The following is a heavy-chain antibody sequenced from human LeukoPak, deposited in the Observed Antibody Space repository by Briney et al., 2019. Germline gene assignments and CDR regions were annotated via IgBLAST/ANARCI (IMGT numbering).Heavy chain of an antibody. CDR2: IYYSGST. CDR3: ARENIVTPPDY. J-gene: IGHJ4*02. V-gene: IGHV4-59*01. D-gene: IGHD2/OR15-2a*01. CDR1: GGSISSYY. Sequence: PSERLSLTCTVSGGSISSYYWSSIRQPPGKGLEWIGYIYYSGSTNYNPSLKSRVTISVDTSKNQFSLKLSSVTAADTAVYYCARENIVTPPDYWGQGTLVTVSS.